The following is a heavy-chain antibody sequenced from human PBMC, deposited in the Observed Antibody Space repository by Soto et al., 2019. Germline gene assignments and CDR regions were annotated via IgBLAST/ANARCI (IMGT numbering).Heavy chain of an antibody. D-gene: IGHD3-22*01. V-gene: IGHV3-15*01. CDR1: GFTFSKAW. CDR2: IKSKTQGATS. Sequence: EVQLVESGGGLVNPGGSLRLSCAASGFTFSKAWMTWVRQAPGKGLEWVGRIKSKTQGATSDCAATVKGRFTISRDDSENTLYLQMNSLKTEDTAVYYCATGYPYFCVHSDYHGDDAFDVWGQGTSVTVSS. CDR3: ATGYPYFCVHSDYHGDDAFDV. J-gene: IGHJ3*01.